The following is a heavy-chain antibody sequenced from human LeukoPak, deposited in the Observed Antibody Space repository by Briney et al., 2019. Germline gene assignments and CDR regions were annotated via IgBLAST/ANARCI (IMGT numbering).Heavy chain of an antibody. V-gene: IGHV4-4*07. CDR1: GGFLSSYY. J-gene: IGHJ6*03. CDR3: ASTGYSSVQPYYYYYYMDV. Sequence: SETLSLTCTVSGGFLSSYYWSWIRQPAGKGLEWIGRIYTSGSTNYNPSLKSRVTMSVDTSKNQFSLKLSSVTAADTAVYYCASTGYSSVQPYYYYYYMDVWGKGTTVTVSS. D-gene: IGHD6-19*01. CDR2: IYTSGST.